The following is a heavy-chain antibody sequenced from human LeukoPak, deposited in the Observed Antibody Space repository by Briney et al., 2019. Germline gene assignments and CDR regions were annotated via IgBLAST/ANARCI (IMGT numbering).Heavy chain of an antibody. Sequence: ASVKVSCKXSGYTFTGYYMHWVRQAPGQGLEWMGRINPNSGGTNYAQKLQGRVTMTTDTSTSTAYMELRSLRSDDTAVYYCARDWYSYGYYFDYWGQGTLVTVSS. CDR3: ARDWYSYGYYFDY. D-gene: IGHD5-18*01. CDR1: GYTFTGYY. V-gene: IGHV1-2*06. CDR2: INPNSGGT. J-gene: IGHJ4*02.